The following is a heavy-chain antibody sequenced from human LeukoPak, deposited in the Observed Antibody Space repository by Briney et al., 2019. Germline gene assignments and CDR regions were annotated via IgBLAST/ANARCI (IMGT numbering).Heavy chain of an antibody. CDR1: GGSFSGYY. Sequence: PSETLSLTCAVYGGSFSGYYWSWIRQPPGKGLEWIGEINHSGSTNYNPSLKSRVTISVDTSKNQFSLKLSSVTAADTAVYYCARGGYYDFWSGYYLNWYFDLWGRGTLVTVSS. CDR2: INHSGST. D-gene: IGHD3-3*01. J-gene: IGHJ2*01. CDR3: ARGGYYDFWSGYYLNWYFDL. V-gene: IGHV4-34*01.